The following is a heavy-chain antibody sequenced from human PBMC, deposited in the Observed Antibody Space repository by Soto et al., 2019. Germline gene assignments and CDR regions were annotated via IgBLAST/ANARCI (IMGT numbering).Heavy chain of an antibody. CDR3: ARENYYKLDV. CDR1: GFSVTDYY. V-gene: IGHV3-11*05. J-gene: IGHJ6*03. CDR2: ITRNINT. Sequence: QEQLVESGGGLVKPGGSLRLSCAASGFSVTDYYMNWIRQSTGKGLEWISSITRNINTNYAESAKGRFTISRDRATNSLYLQMSCLRGEDTAVYYCARENYYKLDVWGQGTTVSVSS.